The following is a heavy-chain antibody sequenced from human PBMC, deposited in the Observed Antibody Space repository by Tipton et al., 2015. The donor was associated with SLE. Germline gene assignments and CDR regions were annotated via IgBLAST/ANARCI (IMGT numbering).Heavy chain of an antibody. V-gene: IGHV3-30*19. Sequence: SLRLSCAASGFTFSIYGMYWVRQAPGKGLEWVAVISYDGSNKYYADSVKDRFTISRDNSKNTLYLQMNSLKAEDTAVYYCARSLVWSGYFGSMDVWGKGTTVTVSS. D-gene: IGHD3-3*01. J-gene: IGHJ6*03. CDR2: ISYDGSNK. CDR3: ARSLVWSGYFGSMDV. CDR1: GFTFSIYG.